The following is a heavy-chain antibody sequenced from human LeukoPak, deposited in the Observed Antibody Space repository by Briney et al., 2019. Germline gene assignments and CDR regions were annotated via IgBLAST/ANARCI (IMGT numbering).Heavy chain of an antibody. CDR3: ARRTPYYYGSGSYREYYFDY. CDR2: IYHSGST. CDR1: GASISGSGYY. V-gene: IGHV4-39*07. Sequence: PSETLSLTCTVSGASISGSGYYWGWIRQPPGKGLEWIGSIYHSGSTYYNPSLKSRVTMSVDTSKNQFSLKLSSVTAADTAVYYCARRTPYYYGSGSYREYYFDYWGQGTLVTVSS. D-gene: IGHD3-10*01. J-gene: IGHJ4*02.